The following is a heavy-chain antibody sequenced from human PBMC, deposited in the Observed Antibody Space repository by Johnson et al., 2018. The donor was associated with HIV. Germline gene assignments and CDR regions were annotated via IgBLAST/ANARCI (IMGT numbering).Heavy chain of an antibody. CDR2: ISSSGSTI. J-gene: IGHJ3*02. CDR1: GFTVSSNY. Sequence: QVQLVESGGGLVQPGGSLRLSCAASGFTVSSNYMSWIRQAPGKGLEWVSYISSSGSTIYYADYMKGRFTIPRDNSKKTLYVQMNSLKTEDTAVYYCTREGGSQKGAFDIWGQGTMVTVSS. V-gene: IGHV3-11*01. D-gene: IGHD1-26*01. CDR3: TREGGSQKGAFDI.